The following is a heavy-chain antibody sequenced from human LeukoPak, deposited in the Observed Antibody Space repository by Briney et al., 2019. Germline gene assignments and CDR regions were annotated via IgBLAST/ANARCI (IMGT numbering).Heavy chain of an antibody. CDR3: AREVIFGGWYVEFDY. D-gene: IGHD6-19*01. V-gene: IGHV4-4*07. Sequence: SETLSLTCTVSGGSISSYYWSWIRQPAGKGLEWIGRIYTSGSTNYNASLKSRVSMSVDTSKNQFSLQLNSVTPEDTAVYYCAREVIFGGWYVEFDYWGQGTLVTVSS. CDR1: GGSISSYY. J-gene: IGHJ4*02. CDR2: IYTSGST.